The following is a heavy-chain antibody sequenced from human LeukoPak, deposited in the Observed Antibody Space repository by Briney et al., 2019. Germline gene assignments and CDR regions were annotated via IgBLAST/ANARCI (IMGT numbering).Heavy chain of an antibody. J-gene: IGHJ6*03. D-gene: IGHD3-3*01. CDR1: GGTFSSYA. CDR2: IIPIFGTA. Sequence: SVKVSCKASGGTFSSYAISWVRQAPGQGLEWMGGIIPIFGTANYAQKFQGRVTITADESTSTAYMELSSLRSEDTAVYYCARALLEWLMGVYYYYYMHVWGKGTTVTVSS. CDR3: ARALLEWLMGVYYYYYMHV. V-gene: IGHV1-69*01.